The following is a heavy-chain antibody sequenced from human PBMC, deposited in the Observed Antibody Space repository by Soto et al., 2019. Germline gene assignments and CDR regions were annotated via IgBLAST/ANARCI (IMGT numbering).Heavy chain of an antibody. CDR3: ARDTPPTDY. V-gene: IGHV1-18*01. J-gene: IGHJ4*02. CDR1: GYTFTSYH. CDR2: ISAYNTNT. Sequence: QVQLVQSGAEVKKPGASVKVSCKTSGYTFTSYHISWVRQAPGQGLEWMGWISAYNTNTNYAQKFQGRVTMTTDTLPSTAYMELRSIRSDDTAVYYCARDTPPTDYWGQATLVTLSS.